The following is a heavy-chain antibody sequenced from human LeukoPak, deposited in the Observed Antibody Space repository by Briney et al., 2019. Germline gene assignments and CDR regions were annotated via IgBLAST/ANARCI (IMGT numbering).Heavy chain of an antibody. V-gene: IGHV1-2*02. D-gene: IGHD2-8*02. Sequence: ASVNVSCKASGYTFDENHIHWVRQAPGQGPEWMGWINPKSGATDSAQQFQGRLTITRDTSIGTASMDLNGLRLDDTGIYYCARAGDESTGHYDSLHFWGQGTMVTVSS. CDR2: INPKSGAT. CDR1: GYTFDENH. J-gene: IGHJ3*01. CDR3: ARAGDESTGHYDSLHF.